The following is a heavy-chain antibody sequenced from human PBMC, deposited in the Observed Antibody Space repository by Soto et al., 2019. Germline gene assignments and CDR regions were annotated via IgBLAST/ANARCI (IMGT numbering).Heavy chain of an antibody. D-gene: IGHD2-15*01. V-gene: IGHV1-69*01. CDR1: GGTFSSYA. Sequence: QVQLVQSGAEVKKPGSSVKVSCKASGGTFSSYAISWVRQAPGQGLEWMGGIIPIFGTANYAQKFQGRVTITADESTSTAYMELRSLRSEDTAVYYCAREGDCSGGSCYPNWFDPWGQGTLVTVSS. CDR3: AREGDCSGGSCYPNWFDP. J-gene: IGHJ5*02. CDR2: IIPIFGTA.